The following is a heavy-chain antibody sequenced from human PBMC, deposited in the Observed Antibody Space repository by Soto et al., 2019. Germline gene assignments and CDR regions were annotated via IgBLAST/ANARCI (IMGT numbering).Heavy chain of an antibody. J-gene: IGHJ6*03. D-gene: IGHD3-16*01. Sequence: EVQLLESGGGLVQPGGSLRLSCAASGFNFGTYAMNWLRQAPGRGLECVSFISGSGRTTYYAGSVKGLFTVSIDNSKNSLDLPMNRLRAEDTALYYCAKFRGPSYSYYYMDVWGKGTTVTVSS. CDR1: GFNFGTYA. V-gene: IGHV3-23*01. CDR3: AKFRGPSYSYYYMDV. CDR2: ISGSGRTT.